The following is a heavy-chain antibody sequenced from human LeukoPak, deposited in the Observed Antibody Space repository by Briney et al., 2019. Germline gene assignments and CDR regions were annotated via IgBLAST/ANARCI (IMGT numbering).Heavy chain of an antibody. CDR1: GFTFSRYS. D-gene: IGHD3-10*01. V-gene: IGHV3-21*04. CDR3: ARHVVVRGGWETDYYYYLDV. Sequence: GGSLRLSCAASGFTFSRYSMNWVRQAPGKGLEWVSSISVSSDYIYYTDSVKGRFTISRDNCKNSLYLQMNSLRAEDTAVYYCARHVVVRGGWETDYYYYLDVWGKGTPVTISS. J-gene: IGHJ6*03. CDR2: ISVSSDYI.